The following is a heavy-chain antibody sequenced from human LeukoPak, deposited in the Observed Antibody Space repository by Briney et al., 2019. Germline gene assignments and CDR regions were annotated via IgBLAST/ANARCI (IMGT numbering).Heavy chain of an antibody. CDR1: GGSISTYY. CDR3: ARGGAARLHFQN. Sequence: SETLSLTCTVSGGSISTYYWNWIRQPPGKGLEWIGYVYHSGSTNYNPSLQSRVTISVDTSKNQFSLNLNSVTAADTAVYYCARGGAARLHFQNWGQGTLVTVSS. J-gene: IGHJ1*01. V-gene: IGHV4-59*01. D-gene: IGHD6-6*01. CDR2: VYHSGST.